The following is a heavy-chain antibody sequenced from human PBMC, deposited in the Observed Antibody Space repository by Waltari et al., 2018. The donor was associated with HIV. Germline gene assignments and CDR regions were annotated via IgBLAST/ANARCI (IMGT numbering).Heavy chain of an antibody. Sequence: EVQLVESGGGLVQPGGSLRLPVAAFGFPFSRYRMNWVRQAPGKGLDWVSYISSTSNTIYYADSVKGRFTVSRDNAKNSLSLQMNSLRAEDTAVYFCAKEVVALPHYYYYGLGVWGQGTTVTVSS. V-gene: IGHV3-48*04. CDR1: GFPFSRYR. D-gene: IGHD2-15*01. CDR2: ISSTSNTI. CDR3: AKEVVALPHYYYYGLGV. J-gene: IGHJ6*02.